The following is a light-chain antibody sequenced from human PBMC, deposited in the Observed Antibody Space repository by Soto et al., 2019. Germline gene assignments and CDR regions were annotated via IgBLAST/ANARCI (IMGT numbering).Light chain of an antibody. CDR2: EVS. Sequence: QSVLAQPASVSGSPGQPISISCTGTSSDIGGYNYVSWYQQHPGKAPKLVIYEVSNRPSGVSNRFSGSKSGNTASLTISGLHAAHAPDYYRRSYPTRSPLVSGARTNVTDL. J-gene: IGLJ1*01. CDR1: SSDIGGYNY. V-gene: IGLV2-14*01. CDR3: RSYPTRSPLV.